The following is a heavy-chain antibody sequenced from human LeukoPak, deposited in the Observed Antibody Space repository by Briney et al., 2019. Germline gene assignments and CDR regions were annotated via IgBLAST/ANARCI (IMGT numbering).Heavy chain of an antibody. Sequence: SVKVSCKASGGTFSSYAISWVRQAPGQGLEWMGGIIPIFGTANYAQKFQGRVTITTDESTSTAYMERSSLRSEDTAVFYCAGGGNQPSGDTGGYFDYRGQGTLVTVSS. CDR2: IIPIFGTA. CDR3: AGGGNQPSGDTGGYFDY. D-gene: IGHD4-17*01. CDR1: GGTFSSYA. V-gene: IGHV1-69*05. J-gene: IGHJ4*02.